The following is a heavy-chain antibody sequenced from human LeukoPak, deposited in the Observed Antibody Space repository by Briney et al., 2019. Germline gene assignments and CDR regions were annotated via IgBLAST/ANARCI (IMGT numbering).Heavy chain of an antibody. D-gene: IGHD2-21*02. CDR1: GFTFSSYE. V-gene: IGHV3-48*03. CDR2: ITSDSTI. J-gene: IGHJ6*01. Sequence: PGGALTLSRAASGFTFSSYEMNWVRQAPRKGLEGVSYITSDSTIYYAHSMQGRCTNSRDTAKNSLYLPMNSLRAEDTAVYYCARRDASTGDSPAWWG. CDR3: ARRDASTGDSPAW.